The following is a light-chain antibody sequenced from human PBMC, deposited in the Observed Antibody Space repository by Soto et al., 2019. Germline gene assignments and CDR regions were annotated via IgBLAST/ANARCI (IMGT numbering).Light chain of an antibody. Sequence: QSVLTQPTSVSAAPGQRVTVSCSGSNSNIGNNYVSWYHHLPGAAPKLLIYENNQRPSGIADRFSGSKSGTSATLGITGLQTGDEGDYYCGAWDDSLSAGVFGGGTKLTVL. J-gene: IGLJ3*02. CDR2: ENN. CDR1: NSNIGNNY. V-gene: IGLV1-51*02. CDR3: GAWDDSLSAGV.